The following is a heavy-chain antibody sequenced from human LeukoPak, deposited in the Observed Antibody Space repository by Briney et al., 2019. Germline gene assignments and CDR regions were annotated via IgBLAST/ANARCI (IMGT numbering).Heavy chain of an antibody. D-gene: IGHD3-10*01. CDR2: ISYDGSNK. J-gene: IGHJ3*02. V-gene: IGHV3-30*14. CDR1: GFTFSSYA. CDR3: ARESGFGELFPYAFDI. Sequence: PGRSLRLSCAASGFTFSSYAMHWVRQAPGKGLEWVAVISYDGSNKYYADSVKGRFTISRDYSRNTVYLQMNSLRTEDTAVYYCARESGFGELFPYAFDIWGQGTVVTVSS.